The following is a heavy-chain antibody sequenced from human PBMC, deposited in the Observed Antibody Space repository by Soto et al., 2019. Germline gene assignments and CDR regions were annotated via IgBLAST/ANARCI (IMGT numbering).Heavy chain of an antibody. V-gene: IGHV4-31*03. D-gene: IGHD6-13*01. CDR2: IYYSGST. CDR3: ARGNLAAAGSFDY. CDR1: GGSISSGGYY. J-gene: IGHJ4*02. Sequence: SETLSLTCTVSGGSISSGGYYWSWIRQHPGKGLEWIGYIYYSGSTYYNPSLKSRVTISLHTSKNQFSLKLSSVTAADTAVYYCARGNLAAAGSFDYWGQGTLVTVSS.